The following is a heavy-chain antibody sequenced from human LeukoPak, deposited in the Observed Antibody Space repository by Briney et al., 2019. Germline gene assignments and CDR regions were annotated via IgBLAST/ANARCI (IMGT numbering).Heavy chain of an antibody. J-gene: IGHJ5*02. V-gene: IGHV3-7*01. CDR1: GFTFSSYW. CDR2: IKPDGTEM. D-gene: IGHD6-13*01. CDR3: ARGSSTWYDGSDRFDP. Sequence: GGSLRLSCAASGFTFSSYWMAWVRQAPGKGLKWVANIKPDGTEMYYLHSVKGRFTISRGNSKNSVYLEMDNLRVEDTGVYYCARGSSTWYDGSDRFDPWGQGTLVTVSS.